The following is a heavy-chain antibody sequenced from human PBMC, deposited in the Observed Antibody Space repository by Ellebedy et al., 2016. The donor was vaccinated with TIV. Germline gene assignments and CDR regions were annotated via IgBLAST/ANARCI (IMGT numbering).Heavy chain of an antibody. CDR2: IGSNGIAT. J-gene: IGHJ4*02. CDR1: GFTFTDYA. V-gene: IGHV3-23*01. CDR3: ARGSQYDILSGHLAFDY. Sequence: GESLKISXAASGFTFTDYAMSWVRQAPGKGLEWVSAIGSNGIATYYKDSVKGRFTISRDNSKNTLYLQMDSLSVGDTAVYYCARGSQYDILSGHLAFDYWGQGALVTVSS. D-gene: IGHD3-9*01.